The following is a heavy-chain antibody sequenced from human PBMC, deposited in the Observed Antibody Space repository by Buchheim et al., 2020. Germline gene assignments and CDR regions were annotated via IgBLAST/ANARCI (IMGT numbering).Heavy chain of an antibody. CDR3: ARENRDGYRNGVDV. Sequence: QLQLQESGPGLVKPSETLSLTCTVSGGSISNSAYFWGWIRQPPGKGPEWIATIRYSGTTYFNPSLQNRATISVDTSKHQFSLTLRSVTAADTALYYCARENRDGYRNGVDVWGQGTT. CDR1: GGSISNSAYF. J-gene: IGHJ6*02. CDR2: IRYSGTT. D-gene: IGHD5-24*01. V-gene: IGHV4-39*07.